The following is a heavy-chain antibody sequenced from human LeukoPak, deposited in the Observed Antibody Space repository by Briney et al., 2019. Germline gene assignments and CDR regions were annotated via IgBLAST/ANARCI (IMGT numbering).Heavy chain of an antibody. Sequence: SETLSLTCTVSGGSITSSSYYWGWIRQPPGKGLEWIGSVYYSGNTYYNSSLKSRVTISVDTSKNQFSLKLSSVTAADTAVYYCARDYSFTDYDFWSGYYSQYYYYYMDVWGKGTTVTVSS. D-gene: IGHD3-3*01. CDR2: VYYSGNT. CDR3: ARDYSFTDYDFWSGYYSQYYYYYMDV. J-gene: IGHJ6*03. CDR1: GGSITSSSYY. V-gene: IGHV4-39*07.